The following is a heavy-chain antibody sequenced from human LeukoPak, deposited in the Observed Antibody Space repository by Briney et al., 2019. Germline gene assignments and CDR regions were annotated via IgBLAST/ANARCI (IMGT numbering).Heavy chain of an antibody. CDR2: IYHSGST. V-gene: IGHV4-38-2*02. CDR3: ARDSVPEGNDY. J-gene: IGHJ4*02. Sequence: PSETLSLTCTVSGYSISSGYYWGWIRQPPGKGLEWIGSIYHSGSTYYNPSLKSRVTISVDTSKNQFSLKLSSVTAADTAVYYCARDSVPEGNDYWGQGTLVTVSS. D-gene: IGHD1-14*01. CDR1: GYSISSGYY.